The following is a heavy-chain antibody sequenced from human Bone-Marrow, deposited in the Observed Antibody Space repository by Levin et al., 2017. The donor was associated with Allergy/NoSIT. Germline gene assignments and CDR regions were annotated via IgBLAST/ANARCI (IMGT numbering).Heavy chain of an antibody. CDR2: IYKSGST. V-gene: IGHV4-30-4*01. J-gene: IGHJ4*02. Sequence: SETLSLTCTVSDVSGGSIRSADYYWNWIRQPPGKGLEWIGYIYKSGSTYYNPSLQSRVNISIDTSKNQFSLRLSSVTAADTAVYYCAREANDYGSGSYFNAWGQGTLVIVSS. CDR1: GGSIRSADYY. D-gene: IGHD3-10*01. CDR3: AREANDYGSGSYFNA.